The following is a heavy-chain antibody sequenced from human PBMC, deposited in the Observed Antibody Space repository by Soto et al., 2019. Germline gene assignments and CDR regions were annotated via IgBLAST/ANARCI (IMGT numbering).Heavy chain of an antibody. CDR3: AKIPTGSGSSKFDY. Sequence: GESLKISCAASGFTFRTYAMNWVRQAPGKGLEWISAISGSGSFTHYADSVRGRFTISRDNSQNQLYLQMNNLGCDDTAMYYCAKIPTGSGSSKFDYWGQGIQVTVSS. CDR2: ISGSGSFT. V-gene: IGHV3-23*01. CDR1: GFTFRTYA. J-gene: IGHJ4*02. D-gene: IGHD3-10*01.